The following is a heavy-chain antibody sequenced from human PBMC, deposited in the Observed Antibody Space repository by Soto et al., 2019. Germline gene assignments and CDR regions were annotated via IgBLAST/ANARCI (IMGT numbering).Heavy chain of an antibody. CDR3: ARDRLGYSSGWYWYFDL. V-gene: IGHV3-30-3*01. Sequence: GGSLRLSCAASGFTFSSYAMSWVRQAPGKGLEWVAVISYDGNNKYYADSVKGRFTISRDNSKNTLDLQMNSLRVEDSAVYSCARDRLGYSSGWYWYFDLWGRGTLVTVSS. CDR1: GFTFSSYA. J-gene: IGHJ2*01. D-gene: IGHD6-19*01. CDR2: ISYDGNNK.